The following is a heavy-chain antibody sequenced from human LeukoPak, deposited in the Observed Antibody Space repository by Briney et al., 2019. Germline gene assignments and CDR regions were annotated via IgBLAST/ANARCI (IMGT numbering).Heavy chain of an antibody. CDR1: GGTFSSYA. D-gene: IGHD3-16*02. J-gene: IGHJ4*02. Sequence: ASVKVSCKASGGTFSSYAISWVRQAPGQGLEWMGRIIPIFGTASYAQKFQGRVTITTDESTSTAYMELSSLRSEDTAVYYCAYYQTFRGVIDDYWGQGTLVTVSS. CDR2: IIPIFGTA. V-gene: IGHV1-69*05. CDR3: AYYQTFRGVIDDY.